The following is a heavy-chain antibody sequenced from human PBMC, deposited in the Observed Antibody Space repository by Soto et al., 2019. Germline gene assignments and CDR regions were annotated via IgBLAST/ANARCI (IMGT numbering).Heavy chain of an antibody. Sequence: GESLKISCKCSGYSFTNYWIGWGRQMPGKGLELMGIIYPGDSDTRYSPDFQGQVNISADKSISTAYLQWSSLKASDTALYYCARYYCSGGSCHGFFDYWGQGMPVTVSS. CDR2: IYPGDSDT. CDR1: GYSFTNYW. J-gene: IGHJ4*02. V-gene: IGHV5-51*01. D-gene: IGHD2-15*01. CDR3: ARYYCSGGSCHGFFDY.